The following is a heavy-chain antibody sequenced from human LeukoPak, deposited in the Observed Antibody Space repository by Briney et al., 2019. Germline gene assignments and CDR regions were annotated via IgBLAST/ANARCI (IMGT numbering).Heavy chain of an antibody. Sequence: PGGSLRLSCAASGFTFSSYTMNWVRQAPGKGLEWVSSISSSSSYIYYADSVKGRFTISRDNAKNSLYLQMNSLRAEDTAVYYCARDELWSGSAVGYWGQGTLVTVSS. CDR2: ISSSSSYI. CDR3: ARDELWSGSAVGY. CDR1: GFTFSSYT. J-gene: IGHJ4*02. D-gene: IGHD3-3*01. V-gene: IGHV3-21*01.